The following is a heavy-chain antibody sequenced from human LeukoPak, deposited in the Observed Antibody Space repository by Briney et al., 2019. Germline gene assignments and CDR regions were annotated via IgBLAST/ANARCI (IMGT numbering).Heavy chain of an antibody. J-gene: IGHJ4*01. CDR1: GFAISTYA. CDR2: LSSGRSP. Sequence: GGSLRLSCAASGFAISTYAMAWVRQAPGKGLEWISSLSSGRSPSYSDSLEGRLTMSSDNARNTLYLQMDNSRGEDTAMYYCARQLGYCAAGTCYFDSWGHGTQVTVSS. D-gene: IGHD2-8*02. CDR3: ARQLGYCAAGTCYFDS. V-gene: IGHV3-69-1*01.